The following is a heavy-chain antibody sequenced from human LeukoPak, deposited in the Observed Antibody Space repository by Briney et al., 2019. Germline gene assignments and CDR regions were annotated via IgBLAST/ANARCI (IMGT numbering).Heavy chain of an antibody. D-gene: IGHD6-13*01. Sequence: PGGSLRLSCAASGFTVSSNYMSWVRQAPGKGLEWVSVIYSGGSTYYADSVKGRFTISRDNSKNTLYLQMNSLRAEDTAVYYCARVRISSSWYFAFDIWGQGTMVTVSS. CDR2: IYSGGST. V-gene: IGHV3-53*01. J-gene: IGHJ3*02. CDR3: ARVRISSSWYFAFDI. CDR1: GFTVSSNY.